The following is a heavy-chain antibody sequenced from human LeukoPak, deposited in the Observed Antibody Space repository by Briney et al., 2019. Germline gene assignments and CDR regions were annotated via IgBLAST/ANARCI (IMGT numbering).Heavy chain of an antibody. J-gene: IGHJ4*02. CDR3: ARRGRGTVFFDY. Sequence: KPSETLSLTCTVSGGSISSYYWSWIRQPPGKGLEWIGDIYYSGSTNYNPSLKSRVTISVDTSKNQFSLKLSSVTAADTAVYHCARRGRGTVFFDYWGQGTLVTVSS. D-gene: IGHD1-26*01. CDR1: GGSISSYY. V-gene: IGHV4-59*01. CDR2: IYYSGST.